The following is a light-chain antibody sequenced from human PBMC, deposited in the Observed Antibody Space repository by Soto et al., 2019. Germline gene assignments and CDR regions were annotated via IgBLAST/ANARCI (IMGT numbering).Light chain of an antibody. CDR1: QSVSSN. CDR2: GAS. CDR3: QQYNNWPPIT. J-gene: IGKJ5*01. V-gene: IGKV3-15*01. Sequence: RVMTQSPATLSVAPCEIATLSCRASQSVSSNLAWYQQKPGQAPRLLIYGASTRATGIPARFSGSGSGTEFTLTISSLQSEDFAVYYCQQYNNWPPITFGQGTRLEIK.